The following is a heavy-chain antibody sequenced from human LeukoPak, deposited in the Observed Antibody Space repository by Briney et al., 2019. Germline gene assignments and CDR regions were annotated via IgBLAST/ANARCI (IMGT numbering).Heavy chain of an antibody. CDR3: ARERIAAASYYGMDV. CDR1: GFTFDDYA. CDR2: ISWNSGSI. D-gene: IGHD6-13*01. V-gene: IGHV3-9*01. Sequence: GRSLRLSCAASGFTFDDYAMHWVRQAPGKGLEWVSGISWNSGSIGYADSVKGRFTISRDNAKNSLYLQMNSLRAEDTAVYYCARERIAAASYYGMDVWGQGTTVTVSS. J-gene: IGHJ6*02.